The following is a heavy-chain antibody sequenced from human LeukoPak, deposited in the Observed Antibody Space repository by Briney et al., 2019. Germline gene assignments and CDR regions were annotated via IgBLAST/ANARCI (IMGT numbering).Heavy chain of an antibody. V-gene: IGHV3-7*01. CDR1: GFAFSSYW. J-gene: IGHJ3*02. Sequence: PGGSLRLSCAASGFAFSSYWMDWVRQAPGKGLEWVANIKQDGSEENYVDSVKGRFTISRDNAKNSLYLQMHSLRGEDTAVYYCARDRAVIHAFDIWGQGTMVTASS. D-gene: IGHD3-10*01. CDR3: ARDRAVIHAFDI. CDR2: IKQDGSEE.